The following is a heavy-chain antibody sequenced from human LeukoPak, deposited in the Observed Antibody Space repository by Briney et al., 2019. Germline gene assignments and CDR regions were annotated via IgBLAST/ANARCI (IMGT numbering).Heavy chain of an antibody. D-gene: IGHD3-22*01. Sequence: SETLSLTCTVSGGSISSYYWSWIRQPPGKGLEWIGYIYYSGSTNYNPSLKSRVTISVDTSKNQLSLKLSSVTAADTAVYYCAREMYYYDSSGYYPSDYYGMDVWGQGTTVTVSS. V-gene: IGHV4-59*01. CDR1: GGSISSYY. CDR3: AREMYYYDSSGYYPSDYYGMDV. CDR2: IYYSGST. J-gene: IGHJ6*02.